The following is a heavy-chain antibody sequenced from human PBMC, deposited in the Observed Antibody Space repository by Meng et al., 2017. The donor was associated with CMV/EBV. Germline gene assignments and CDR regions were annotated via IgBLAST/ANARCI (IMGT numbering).Heavy chain of an antibody. CDR1: GDSVSSNSAA. CDR2: TYYRSKWYN. V-gene: IGHV6-1*01. D-gene: IGHD3-3*01. CDR3: ARDFRAVPVLRFLEWSSYGMDV. Sequence: SQTPSLTRAISGDSVSSNSAAWNWIRQPPSRGLEWLGRTYYRSKWYNDYAVSVKSRITINPDTSKNQFSLQLNSVTPEDTAVYYCARDFRAVPVLRFLEWSSYGMDVWGQGTTVTVSS. J-gene: IGHJ6*02.